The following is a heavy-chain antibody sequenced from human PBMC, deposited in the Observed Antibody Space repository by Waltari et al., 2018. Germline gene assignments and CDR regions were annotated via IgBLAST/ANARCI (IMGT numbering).Heavy chain of an antibody. V-gene: IGHV4-38-2*01. CDR3: ARGGGLLRGVSGYGYGMDV. CDR2: INHSGLT. J-gene: IGHJ6*02. Sequence: QVQLQESGPRLVTPSETLSLNCAVSGYSISSGYYWDWIRQPPGKGLEWMGTINHSGLTAYNPSLKSRGTISVDTAKNHFSLEMRSVTAADTAVYYCARGGGLLRGVSGYGYGMDVWGQGTTVTVSS. D-gene: IGHD3-10*01. CDR1: GYSISSGYY.